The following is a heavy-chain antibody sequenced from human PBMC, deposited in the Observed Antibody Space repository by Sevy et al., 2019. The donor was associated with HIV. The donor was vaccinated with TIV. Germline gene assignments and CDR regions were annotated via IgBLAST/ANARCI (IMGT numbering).Heavy chain of an antibody. D-gene: IGHD3-10*01. CDR3: ASKGGSRPNDAFDT. CDR2: VDHSGGT. J-gene: IGHJ3*02. V-gene: IGHV4-34*01. CDR1: GESVSSSY. Sequence: SETLSLTCAVYGESVSSSYWTWIRQPPGGGLDWVGEVDHSGGTSYNPSLKSRATVSLDTSKRQFSLKLNSVTAADTAVYYCASKGGSRPNDAFDTWGQGTMVTVSS.